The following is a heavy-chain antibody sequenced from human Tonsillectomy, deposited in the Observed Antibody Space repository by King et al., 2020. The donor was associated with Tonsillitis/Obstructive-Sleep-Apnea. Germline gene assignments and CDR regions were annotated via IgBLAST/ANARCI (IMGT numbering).Heavy chain of an antibody. J-gene: IGHJ4*02. CDR3: ARDLRGVGRSLDY. D-gene: IGHD1-26*01. CDR2: INTNTGNP. V-gene: IGHV7-4-1*01. CDR1: GYTFTTYG. Sequence: PLVQSGSELKKPGASVKVSCKASGYTFTTYGVNWMRQAPGQGLEWMGWINTNTGNPTYGQGFTGRFVFSLDTSVSTAYLQIGSLKAEDTAMYYCARDLRGVGRSLDYWGQGTLVTVSS.